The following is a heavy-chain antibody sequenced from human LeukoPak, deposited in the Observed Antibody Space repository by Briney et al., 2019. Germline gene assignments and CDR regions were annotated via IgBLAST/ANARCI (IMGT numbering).Heavy chain of an antibody. Sequence: GGSLRLSCTTSGFTFGDYAMNWVRQAPGKGLEWVSSISSSSSYIYYADSVKGRFTISRDNAKNSLYLQMNSLRAEDTAVYYCARADYGDYGVYYYYMDVWGKGTTVTVSS. CDR2: ISSSSSYI. D-gene: IGHD4-17*01. J-gene: IGHJ6*03. V-gene: IGHV3-21*01. CDR1: GFTFGDYA. CDR3: ARADYGDYGVYYYYMDV.